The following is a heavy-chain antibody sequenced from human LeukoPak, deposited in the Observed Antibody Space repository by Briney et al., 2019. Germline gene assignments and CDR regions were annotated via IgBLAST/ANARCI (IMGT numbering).Heavy chain of an antibody. J-gene: IGHJ3*02. Sequence: PGGSLRLSCAASGFTFSSYSMSWVRQAPGKGLEWVANIKQDGSEKYYVDSVKGRFTISRDNAKNSLYLQMNSLRAEDTAVYYCARDTDDAFDIWGQGTMVTVSS. D-gene: IGHD4-17*01. CDR2: IKQDGSEK. CDR1: GFTFSSYS. V-gene: IGHV3-7*03. CDR3: ARDTDDAFDI.